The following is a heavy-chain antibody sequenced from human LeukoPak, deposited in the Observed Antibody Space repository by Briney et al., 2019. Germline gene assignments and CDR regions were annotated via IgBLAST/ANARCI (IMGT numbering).Heavy chain of an antibody. CDR2: ISWNSGSI. D-gene: IGHD6-19*01. J-gene: IGHJ4*02. CDR3: AKGLGSGWYGLFDY. V-gene: IGHV3-9*01. CDR1: GFTFDDYA. Sequence: GRSLRLSCAASGFTFDDYAMHWVRQAPGKGLEWVSGISWNSGSIGYADSVKGRFTISRDNAKNSLYLQMNSLRAEDTALYYCAKGLGSGWYGLFDYWGQGTPVTVSS.